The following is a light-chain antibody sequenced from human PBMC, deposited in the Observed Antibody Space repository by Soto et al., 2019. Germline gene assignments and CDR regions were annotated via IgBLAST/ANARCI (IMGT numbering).Light chain of an antibody. CDR2: DAS. Sequence: EVVMTQSPASLSASPGERVTLSCRASQNIRSSLAWYQQRPGQAPRLLIYDASTRATGIPDRFSGTGSETDFTLTINRLEPEDFAVYHCQRYENSPITFGQGTRLEIK. V-gene: IGKV3-15*01. CDR1: QNIRSS. CDR3: QRYENSPIT. J-gene: IGKJ5*01.